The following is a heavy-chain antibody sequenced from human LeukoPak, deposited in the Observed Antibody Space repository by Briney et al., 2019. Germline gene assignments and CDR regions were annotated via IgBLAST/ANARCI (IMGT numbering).Heavy chain of an antibody. V-gene: IGHV3-7*03. CDR2: IKQDGSEK. CDR3: AREAPGWYSSSWFDY. D-gene: IGHD6-13*01. J-gene: IGHJ4*02. Sequence: GGSLRLSCAASGFTFSSYRMSWVRQAPGKGLEWVANIKQDGSEKYYVDSVKGRFTISRDNAKNSLYLQMNSLRAEDTAVYYCAREAPGWYSSSWFDYWGQGTLVTVSS. CDR1: GFTFSSYR.